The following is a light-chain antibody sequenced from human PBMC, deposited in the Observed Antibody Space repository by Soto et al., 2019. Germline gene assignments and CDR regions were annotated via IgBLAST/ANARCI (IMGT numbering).Light chain of an antibody. J-gene: IGKJ5*01. CDR2: DAS. Sequence: DIEMTQSPSSPSASVGDRVTITCQASQDISNYLNWYQQKTGRAPKLLIYDASNLESGVSSRFSGSRSGTDFSLTINSLQPDDFATYYCQQYDDFPLTFGQGTRLE. V-gene: IGKV1-33*01. CDR3: QQYDDFPLT. CDR1: QDISNY.